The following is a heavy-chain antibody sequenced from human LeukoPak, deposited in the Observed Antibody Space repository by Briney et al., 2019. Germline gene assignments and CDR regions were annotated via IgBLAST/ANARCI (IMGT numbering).Heavy chain of an antibody. CDR1: GYTFTSYA. CDR3: VRCVVRGAHFEY. D-gene: IGHD3-10*01. CDR2: INAGNGNT. J-gene: IGHJ4*02. Sequence: ASVKVSCKASGYTFTSYAMHWVRQAPGQRLEWMGWINAGNGNTKYSQKFQGRVTITRDTSASTAYMELSSLRSEDTAVYYCVRCVVRGAHFEYWAQGPLVTVSS. V-gene: IGHV1-3*01.